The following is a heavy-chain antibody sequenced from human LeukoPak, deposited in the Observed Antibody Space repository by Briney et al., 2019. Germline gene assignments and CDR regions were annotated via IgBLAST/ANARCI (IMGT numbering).Heavy chain of an antibody. CDR3: ARGQQWLEAFDY. CDR2: INPNSGVT. V-gene: IGHV1-2*02. Sequence: GASVKVSCKASGYTFTGYYIHWVRQAPGQGLEGMGWINPNSGVTHYPQKIQGRVTMTRDTSIRTAYMEVSSLRSDDTAVYYCARGQQWLEAFDYWGLGTLVTVSS. J-gene: IGHJ4*02. CDR1: GYTFTGYY. D-gene: IGHD6-19*01.